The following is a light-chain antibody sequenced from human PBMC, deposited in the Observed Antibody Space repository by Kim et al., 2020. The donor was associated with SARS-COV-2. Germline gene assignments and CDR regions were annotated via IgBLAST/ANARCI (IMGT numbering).Light chain of an antibody. CDR2: GKN. CDR1: SLRSYY. CDR3: NSRDSSGNHLTV. J-gene: IGLJ3*02. V-gene: IGLV3-19*01. Sequence: SSELTQDPAVSVALGQTVRSTCQGDSLRSYYASWYQQKPGQAPVLVIYGKNNRPSGIPDRFSGSSSGNTASLTITGAQAEDEADYYCNSRDSSGNHLTVFGAGTQLTVL.